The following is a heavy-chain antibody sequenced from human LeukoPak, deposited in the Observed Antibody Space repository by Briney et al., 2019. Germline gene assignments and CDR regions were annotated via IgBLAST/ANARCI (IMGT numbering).Heavy chain of an antibody. V-gene: IGHV4-34*01. Sequence: SETLSLTCAVYGGSFSGYYWSWIRQPPGKGLEWIGEINHSGSTNYNPSLKSRVTISVDTSKNQFSLKLSSVTAADTAVYYCARGGRYSYGYWGQGTLATVSS. CDR2: INHSGST. CDR1: GGSFSGYY. J-gene: IGHJ4*02. CDR3: ARGGRYSYGY. D-gene: IGHD5-18*01.